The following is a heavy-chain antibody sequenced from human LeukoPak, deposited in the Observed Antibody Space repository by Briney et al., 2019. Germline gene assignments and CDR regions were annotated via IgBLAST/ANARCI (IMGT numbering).Heavy chain of an antibody. CDR3: ARGDPTVTTKQNFDY. CDR2: IWCDGSNK. V-gene: IGHV3-33*01. D-gene: IGHD4-17*01. Sequence: GRSLRLSCAASGFSFSNYDMDWVRQAPGKGLERVAVIWCDGSNKYYADSVKGRFTISRDNSKNTLYLQMNSLRVEDTAVYYCARGDPTVTTKQNFDYWGQGTLVTVSS. J-gene: IGHJ4*02. CDR1: GFSFSNYD.